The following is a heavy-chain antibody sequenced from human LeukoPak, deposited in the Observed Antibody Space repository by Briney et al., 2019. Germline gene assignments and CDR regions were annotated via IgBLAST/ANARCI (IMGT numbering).Heavy chain of an antibody. CDR3: TRDGIRVLDY. CDR2: TYYRSKWYN. J-gene: IGHJ4*02. CDR1: GDSVSSNSAA. D-gene: IGHD1-1*01. V-gene: IGHV6-1*01. Sequence: SQALSLTCAISGDSVSSNSAAWNWIRQSPSRGLEWLGRTYYRSKWYNDYAVSVKSRIVINPDTSKNQFSLQLSSVTPEDTAVYYCTRDGIRVLDYWGQGILVTVSS.